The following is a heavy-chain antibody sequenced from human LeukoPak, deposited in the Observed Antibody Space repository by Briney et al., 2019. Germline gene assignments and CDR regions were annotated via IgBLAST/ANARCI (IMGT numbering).Heavy chain of an antibody. J-gene: IGHJ3*02. CDR3: ARGEGPGIPII. CDR2: IYQSGTT. D-gene: IGHD3-10*01. CDR1: GYSISRAYY. Sequence: SETLSLICTVSGYSISRAYYWGWIRQPPGKGLEWVGSIYQSGTTYYNPSLKSRVTISIDTSQNQFSLKLSSLTAADTAVYYCARGEGPGIPIIWGQGTMVTVSS. V-gene: IGHV4-38-2*02.